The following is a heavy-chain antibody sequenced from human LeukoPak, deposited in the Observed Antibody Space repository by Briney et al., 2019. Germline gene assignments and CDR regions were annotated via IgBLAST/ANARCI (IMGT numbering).Heavy chain of an antibody. CDR2: ISSSSSYI. CDR1: GFTFSSYS. D-gene: IGHD2/OR15-2a*01. Sequence: GSLRLSCAASGFTFSSYSMNWVRQAPGKGLEWVSSISSSSSYIYYADSVRGRFTISRDNAKNSLYLQMNSLRAADTAVYYCATQLSAVQNDYWGQGTLVTVSS. CDR3: ATQLSAVQNDY. J-gene: IGHJ4*02. V-gene: IGHV3-21*01.